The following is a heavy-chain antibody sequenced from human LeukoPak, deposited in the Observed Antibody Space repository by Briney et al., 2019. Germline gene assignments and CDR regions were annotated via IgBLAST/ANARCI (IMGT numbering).Heavy chain of an antibody. CDR3: ARDNLGYCSSTSCYLFLDY. J-gene: IGHJ4*02. CDR2: IYYSGST. D-gene: IGHD2-2*01. CDR1: GGSISSYY. V-gene: IGHV4-59*12. Sequence: SETLSLTCTVSGGSISSYYWSWIRQPPGKGLEWIGYIYYSGSTNYNPSLKSRVTISVDTSKNQLSLKLSSVTAADTAVYYCARDNLGYCSSTSCYLFLDYWGQGTLVTVSS.